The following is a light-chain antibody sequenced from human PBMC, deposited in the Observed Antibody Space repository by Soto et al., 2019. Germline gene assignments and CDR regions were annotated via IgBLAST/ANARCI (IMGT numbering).Light chain of an antibody. J-gene: IGLJ1*01. V-gene: IGLV2-14*01. CDR2: EVS. CDR1: SSDVGGYNS. CDR3: CSYSSSSSTPFV. Sequence: QSALTQPASVSGSPGQSITISCTGTSSDVGGYNSVSWYQQHPGKAPKLMIYEVSNRPSGVSNRFSASKSGNTASLTISGLQADDEADYFCCSYSSSSSTPFVFGTGTKVTVL.